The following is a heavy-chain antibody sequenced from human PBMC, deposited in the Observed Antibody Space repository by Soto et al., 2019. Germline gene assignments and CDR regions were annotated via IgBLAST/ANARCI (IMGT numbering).Heavy chain of an antibody. CDR3: ARSGDNYNLLDY. J-gene: IGHJ4*02. CDR2: SSNSGTFT. CDR1: GFTFSDYY. V-gene: IGHV3-11*06. D-gene: IGHD1-1*01. Sequence: GGSLRLSCEGSGFTFSDYYMSWIRQAPGKGLEWISYSSNSGTFTKYADSVKGRFSISRDNTKNLLFLQMNSLRAEDTALYYCARSGDNYNLLDYWGQGIPVTVSS.